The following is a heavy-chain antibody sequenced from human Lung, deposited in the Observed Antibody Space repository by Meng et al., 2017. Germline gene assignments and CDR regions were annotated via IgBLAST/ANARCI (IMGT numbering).Heavy chain of an antibody. V-gene: IGHV4-34*01. CDR3: ARGPTTMAHDFDY. CDR1: GGSFSDYY. J-gene: IGHJ4*02. Sequence: QLQLQEGAEGLLKPSGTLSLTCVVSGGSFSDYYWSWIRQPPGKGLEWIGEINHSGSTNYNPSLESRATISVDTSQNNLSLKLSSVTAADSAVYYCARGPTTMAHDFDYWGQGTLVTVSS. D-gene: IGHD4-11*01. CDR2: INHSGST.